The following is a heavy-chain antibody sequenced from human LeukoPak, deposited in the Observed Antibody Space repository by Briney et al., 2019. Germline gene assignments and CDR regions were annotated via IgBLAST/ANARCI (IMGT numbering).Heavy chain of an antibody. CDR2: VNPESGGT. D-gene: IGHD2-21*02. CDR1: GYRFTGYY. J-gene: IGHJ4*02. Sequence: ASAKVSCKANGYRFTGYYMHWVRQAPGQGLEWMGWVNPESGGTKYAQKFQGRVTMTRDTSINTVYMELSRLRSDDTAIYYCARDSRYCGADCHSNQLPQYYFDFWGQGTLVSVSS. CDR3: ARDSRYCGADCHSNQLPQYYFDF. V-gene: IGHV1-2*02.